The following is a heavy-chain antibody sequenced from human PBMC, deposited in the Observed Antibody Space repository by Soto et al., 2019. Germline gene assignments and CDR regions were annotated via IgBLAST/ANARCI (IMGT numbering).Heavy chain of an antibody. CDR3: ARGNSPVNVY. J-gene: IGHJ4*02. CDR1: GFIFSSYE. V-gene: IGHV3-48*03. D-gene: IGHD2-21*01. Sequence: EVQLVESGGGLVQPGGSLRLSCAASGFIFSSYEMNWVRQAPGKGLAWVAYITSSGSTIYYADSVKGRFTISRDNANNSLYLQMSSLRAEDTAVYYCARGNSPVNVYWCQGTMVTVSS. CDR2: ITSSGSTI.